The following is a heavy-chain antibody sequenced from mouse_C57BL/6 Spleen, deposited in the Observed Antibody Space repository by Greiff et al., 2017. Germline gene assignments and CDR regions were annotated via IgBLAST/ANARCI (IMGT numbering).Heavy chain of an antibody. J-gene: IGHJ3*01. CDR2: IHPSDSDT. V-gene: IGHV1-74*01. Sequence: QVQLQQPGAELVKPGASVKVSCKASGYTFTSYWLHWVKQRPGQGLEWIGRIHPSDSDTNYNQKLKGKATLTVDKSSSTAYMQLSSLTSEDSAVYDCAIPNYDGYPAWFAYWGQGTLVTVSA. CDR1: GYTFTSYW. CDR3: AIPNYDGYPAWFAY. D-gene: IGHD2-3*01.